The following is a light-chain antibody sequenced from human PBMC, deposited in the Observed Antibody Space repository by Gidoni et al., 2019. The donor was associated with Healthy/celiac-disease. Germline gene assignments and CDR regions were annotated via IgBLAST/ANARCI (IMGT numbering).Light chain of an antibody. CDR3: QQYNSYPWT. Sequence: DIQMTQSPSTLSASVGDRVTITCRARQSISSWLAWYQQKPGKPPKLLIYKASSLESGVPSRFSGSGSGTEFTLTISSLQPDDFATYYCQQYNSYPWTFGQGTKVEIK. CDR2: KAS. J-gene: IGKJ1*01. CDR1: QSISSW. V-gene: IGKV1-5*03.